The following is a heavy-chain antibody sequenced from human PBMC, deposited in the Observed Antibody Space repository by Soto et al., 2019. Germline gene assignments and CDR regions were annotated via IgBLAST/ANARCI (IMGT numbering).Heavy chain of an antibody. CDR2: INNAYNT. V-gene: IGHV3-66*01. CDR1: GFDASVNF. J-gene: IGHJ6*02. Sequence: EVQLEESGGTWVQPGGSLRLSCAASGFDASVNFMTWVRQAPGKGLEWVSAINNAYNTFYADSVKGRFTISRDNSKNTVYLQVSSLRVEDTAMYYCVRENSYYGMDVWGQGTAVTVSS. CDR3: VRENSYYGMDV.